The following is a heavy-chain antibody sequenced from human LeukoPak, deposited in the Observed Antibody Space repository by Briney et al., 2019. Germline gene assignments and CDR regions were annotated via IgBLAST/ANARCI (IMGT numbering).Heavy chain of an antibody. CDR2: IYYSGST. Sequence: SETLSLTCTVSGGSISSSSYYWGWIRQPPGKGLEWIGSIYYSGSTYYNPSLKSRVTISVDTPKNQFSLKLSSVTAADTAVYYCARIHYDSSGFFDYWGQGTLVTVSS. J-gene: IGHJ4*02. CDR3: ARIHYDSSGFFDY. CDR1: GGSISSSSYY. V-gene: IGHV4-39*01. D-gene: IGHD3-22*01.